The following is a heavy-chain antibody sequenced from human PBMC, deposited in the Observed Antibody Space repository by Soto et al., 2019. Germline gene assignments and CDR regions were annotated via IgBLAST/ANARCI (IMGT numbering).Heavy chain of an antibody. J-gene: IGHJ4*02. CDR1: GYSISSGYY. CDR3: ARGGASIGIVGATNFDY. Sequence: QVQLQESGPGLVKPSETLSLTCAVSGYSISSGYYWAWIRQSPGMGLEWLGSINHSGTTYYNPSLRSRVTISVDKSKNQFSLKLTSVTAADTAVYYCARGGASIGIVGATNFDYWGQGPQVTVSS. V-gene: IGHV4-38-2*01. D-gene: IGHD1-26*01. CDR2: INHSGTT.